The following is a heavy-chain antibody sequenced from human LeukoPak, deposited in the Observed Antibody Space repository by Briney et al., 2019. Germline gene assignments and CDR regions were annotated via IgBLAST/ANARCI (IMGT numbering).Heavy chain of an antibody. J-gene: IGHJ4*02. CDR2: ISTSGESA. CDR1: GFTFSSYA. Sequence: QPGGSLRLSCPVSGFTFSSYAMSWVRQAPGRGLEWVSVISTSGESAYYADSVKGRFTISRDNAKNLLYLQMNSLRAEDTAVYYCATKVDLDFWGQGTLVTVSS. D-gene: IGHD4-23*01. V-gene: IGHV3-23*01. CDR3: ATKVDLDF.